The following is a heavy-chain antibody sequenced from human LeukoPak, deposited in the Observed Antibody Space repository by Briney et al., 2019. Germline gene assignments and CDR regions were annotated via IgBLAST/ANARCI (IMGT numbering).Heavy chain of an antibody. CDR3: ASHSGSYSYFQH. CDR2: IYYSGST. Sequence: PSETLSLTRTVSGGSISSSYWSWIRQPPGKGLEWIGYIYYSGSTYYNPSLKSRVTISVDTSKNQFSLKLRSVTAADTAVYYCASHSGSYSYFQHWGQGTLVTVSS. CDR1: GGSISSSY. D-gene: IGHD1-26*01. V-gene: IGHV4-59*08. J-gene: IGHJ1*01.